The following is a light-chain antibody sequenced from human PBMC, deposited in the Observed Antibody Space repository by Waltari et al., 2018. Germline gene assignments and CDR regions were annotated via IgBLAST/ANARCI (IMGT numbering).Light chain of an antibody. CDR1: QSISDW. CDR3: QQYDRFSGT. V-gene: IGKV1-5*03. CDR2: KVS. J-gene: IGKJ1*01. Sequence: DIQMTQSPSTLSASVGDRVTITCRASQSISDWLAWYQQKPGTAPKHLIYKVSKLESGVPSRFSGSGSGTEFTLTISSLQPDDFATYYCQQYDRFSGTFGPATKVEIK.